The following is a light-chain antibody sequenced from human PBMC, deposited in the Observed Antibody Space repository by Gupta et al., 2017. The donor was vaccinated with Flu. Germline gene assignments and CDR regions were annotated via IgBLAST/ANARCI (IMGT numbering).Light chain of an antibody. CDR2: DAF. CDR3: QYCGNWPFT. Sequence: IVLTQSPAILSLSPGERATLSCRASQSIKTYLSWFQQKPGQAPRLLIYDAFNRVTGVPDRFSGSGSGTDFTLTISSLEPEDFAVYYCQYCGNWPFTFGPGTKVDIQ. V-gene: IGKV3-11*01. CDR1: QSIKTY. J-gene: IGKJ3*01.